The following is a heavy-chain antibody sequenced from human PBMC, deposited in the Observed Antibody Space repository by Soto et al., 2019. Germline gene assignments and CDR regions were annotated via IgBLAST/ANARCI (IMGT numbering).Heavy chain of an antibody. CDR2: IWYDGSNK. V-gene: IGHV3-33*01. J-gene: IGHJ4*02. D-gene: IGHD4-4*01. Sequence: GGSLRLSCAASGFTFSSYGMHWVRQAPGKGLEWVAVIWYDGSNKYYADSLKGRFTISRDNSKNTLYLQMNSLRAEDTAVYYCAREGVHDYSNYFDYWGQGTLVTVSS. CDR3: AREGVHDYSNYFDY. CDR1: GFTFSSYG.